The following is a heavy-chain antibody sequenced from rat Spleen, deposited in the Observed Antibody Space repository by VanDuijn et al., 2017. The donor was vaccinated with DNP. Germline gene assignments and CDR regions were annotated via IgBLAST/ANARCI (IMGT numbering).Heavy chain of an antibody. V-gene: IGHV5-54*01. J-gene: IGHJ2*01. Sequence: EVKLVESGGGLVQPGNSLTLSCVASGFTFSNYGMHWIRQAPKKGLEWIAMIYYDSSKMYYADTVKGRFTISRDNSKNTLYLQMSKLGSEDTAIYYGAGRPPPTRGPFDYWGQGVTVTVSS. CDR3: AGRPPPTRGPFDY. D-gene: IGHD1-4*01. CDR2: IYYDSSKM. CDR1: GFTFSNYG.